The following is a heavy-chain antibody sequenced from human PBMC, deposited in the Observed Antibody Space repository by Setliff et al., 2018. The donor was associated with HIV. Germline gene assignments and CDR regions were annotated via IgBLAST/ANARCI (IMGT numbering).Heavy chain of an antibody. CDR1: GGSFTSRSYY. V-gene: IGHV4-39*01. D-gene: IGHD3-3*01. Sequence: KPSETLSLTCTVSGGSFTSRSYYWGWIRQPPGKGLEWIGSIFYGGITYYNPSLKSRVTISVDTSKNQFSLNLTSVTAADTAVYYCARSKTFYDFWGGYYTHGAFKIWGLGTMVTVSS. CDR3: ARSKTFYDFWGGYYTHGAFKI. CDR2: IFYGGIT. J-gene: IGHJ3*02.